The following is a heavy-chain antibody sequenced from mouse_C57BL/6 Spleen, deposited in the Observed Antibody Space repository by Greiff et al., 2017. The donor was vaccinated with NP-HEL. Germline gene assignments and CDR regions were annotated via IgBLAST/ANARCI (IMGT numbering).Heavy chain of an antibody. CDR2: ISYDGSN. Sequence: EVQLVESGPGLVKPSQSLSLTCSVTGYSIASGYYWNWIRQFPGNKLEWMGYISYDGSNNYNPSLKNRISITRDTSKNQFFLKLNSVTTEDTATYYCARDYYDPRGFAYWGQGTLVTVSA. CDR1: GYSIASGYY. V-gene: IGHV3-6*01. D-gene: IGHD2-4*01. CDR3: ARDYYDPRGFAY. J-gene: IGHJ3*01.